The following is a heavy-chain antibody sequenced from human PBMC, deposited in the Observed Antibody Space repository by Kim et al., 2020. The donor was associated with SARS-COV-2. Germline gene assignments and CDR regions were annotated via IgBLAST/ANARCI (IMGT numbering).Heavy chain of an antibody. CDR1: GFTFSSYA. CDR2: ISYDGSNK. Sequence: GGSLRLSCAASGFTFSSYAMHWVRQAPGKGLEWVAVISYDGSNKYYADSVKGRFTISRDNSKNTLYLQMNSLRAEDTAVYYCARDIMTLYDYGDYSYLRGLAWGQGTLVTVSS. J-gene: IGHJ4*02. CDR3: ARDIMTLYDYGDYSYLRGLA. D-gene: IGHD4-17*01. V-gene: IGHV3-30*04.